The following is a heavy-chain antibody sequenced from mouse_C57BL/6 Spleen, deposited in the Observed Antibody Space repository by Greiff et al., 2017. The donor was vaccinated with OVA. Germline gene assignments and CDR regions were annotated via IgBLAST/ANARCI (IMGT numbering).Heavy chain of an antibody. V-gene: IGHV3-5*01. CDR3: AREGTGVFDY. D-gene: IGHD4-1*01. J-gene: IGHJ2*01. CDR2: IYYSGTI. Sequence: EVKLQQSGPGLVKPSQTVFLTCTVTGISITTGNYRWSWIRQFPGNKLEWIGYIYYSGTITYNPSLTSRTTITRDTPKNQFFLEMNSLTAEDTATYYCAREGTGVFDYWGQGTTLTVSS. CDR1: GISITTGNYR.